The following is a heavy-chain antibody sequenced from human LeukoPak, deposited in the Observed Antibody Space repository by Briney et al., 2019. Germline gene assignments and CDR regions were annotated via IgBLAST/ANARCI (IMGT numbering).Heavy chain of an antibody. CDR3: ARGSELLRDGFDI. Sequence: PSQTLSLTCTVSGGSISSGSYYWTWIRQPAGKGLEWIGRIYTSGNTNYNPSLKSPVTMSVYTSKNQFALRVTSVTDADTAVYYCARGSELLRDGFDIWGKGTMVTVSS. J-gene: IGHJ3*02. D-gene: IGHD2-21*01. CDR1: GGSISSGSYY. V-gene: IGHV4-61*02. CDR2: IYTSGNT.